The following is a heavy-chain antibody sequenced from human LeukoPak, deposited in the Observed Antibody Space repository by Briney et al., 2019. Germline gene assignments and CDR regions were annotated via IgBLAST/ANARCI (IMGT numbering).Heavy chain of an antibody. V-gene: IGHV3-7*01. J-gene: IGHJ5*02. CDR1: GFTFSLYW. Sequence: PGGSLRLSCEVSGFTFSLYWMTWVRQAPGKGLEWVANINDGGSREWYVDSLKGRFTISRDNTKNSLYLQMNGPRVEDTAVYYCAREVFSGGLLNTAFDHSGQGVLVTVSS. CDR2: INDGGSRE. D-gene: IGHD2-8*02. CDR3: AREVFSGGLLNTAFDH.